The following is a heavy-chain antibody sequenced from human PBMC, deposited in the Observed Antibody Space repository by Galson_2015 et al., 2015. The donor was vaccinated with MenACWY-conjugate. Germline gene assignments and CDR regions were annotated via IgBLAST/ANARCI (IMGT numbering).Heavy chain of an antibody. CDR1: GFTFSTYA. CDR3: AKLVEQQLVYYYYGMDV. CDR2: ISGSGGST. D-gene: IGHD6-13*01. V-gene: IGHV3-23*01. J-gene: IGHJ6*02. Sequence: SLRHSCAASGFTFSTYAMSWVRQAPGKGLEWVSAISGSGGSTYYADSVKGRFTISRDKSKNTLHLQMKSLRAEDTAVYYCAKLVEQQLVYYYYGMDVWGQGTTVTVSS.